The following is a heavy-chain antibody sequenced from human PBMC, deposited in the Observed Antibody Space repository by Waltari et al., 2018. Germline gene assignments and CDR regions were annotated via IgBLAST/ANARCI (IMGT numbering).Heavy chain of an antibody. J-gene: IGHJ6*03. CDR1: GGSFSGYY. CDR2: INHSGST. CDR3: ARGRGAAAGSYYYYYMDV. D-gene: IGHD6-13*01. Sequence: QVQLQQWGAGLLKPSETLSLTCAVYGGSFSGYYWSWIRQPPGKGLEWIGEINHSGSTNYNPSLKSRVTISVDTSKNQFSLKLSSVTAADTAVYYCARGRGAAAGSYYYYYMDVWGKGTTVTVSS. V-gene: IGHV4-34*01.